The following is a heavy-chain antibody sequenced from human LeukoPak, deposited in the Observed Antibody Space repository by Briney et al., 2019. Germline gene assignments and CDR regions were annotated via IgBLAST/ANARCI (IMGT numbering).Heavy chain of an antibody. V-gene: IGHV4-4*07. CDR2: LYPSGSF. Sequence: ETLSLTCTVSGGSISSYYWNWIRQPAGKGLEWLGRLYPSGSFNYSPSLKSRVTMSLDMSKNQFSLKLISVTAADTAVYYCARVDLNLVRGVQDWGQGTLVTVPS. J-gene: IGHJ4*02. CDR3: ARVDLNLVRGVQD. CDR1: GGSISSYY. D-gene: IGHD3-10*01.